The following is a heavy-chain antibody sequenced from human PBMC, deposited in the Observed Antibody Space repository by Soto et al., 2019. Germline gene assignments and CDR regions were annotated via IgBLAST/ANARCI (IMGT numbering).Heavy chain of an antibody. CDR2: ISSSLGHT. CDR1: GFDFSDFH. Sequence: GGSLRLSCVASGFDFSDFHISWVRQAPGKGLEWISYISSSLGHTDYADSVKGRFTISRDNSKNMLFLQMNSLRAEDTAIYYCAKKANSGPGSQYFDNWGQGTLVTVSS. D-gene: IGHD3-10*01. CDR3: AKKANSGPGSQYFDN. J-gene: IGHJ4*02. V-gene: IGHV3-23*01.